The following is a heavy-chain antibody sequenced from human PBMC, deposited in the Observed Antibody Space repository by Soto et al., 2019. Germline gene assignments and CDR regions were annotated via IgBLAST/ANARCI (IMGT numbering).Heavy chain of an antibody. CDR1: GYTFTEYG. V-gene: IGHV1-18*04. D-gene: IGHD3-22*01. CDR2: ISGYNGNT. CDR3: ARDREYYYDSSGNYYYHYGLDV. Sequence: QVQLVESGAEVKKPGASVKVSCKASGYTFTEYGISWVRQAPGQGLEWMGWISGYNGNTKYAQKFQGRVTMTTDTPTNTAYMELRSLRSDDTAVYYCARDREYYYDSSGNYYYHYGLDVWGQGTTVTVS. J-gene: IGHJ6*02.